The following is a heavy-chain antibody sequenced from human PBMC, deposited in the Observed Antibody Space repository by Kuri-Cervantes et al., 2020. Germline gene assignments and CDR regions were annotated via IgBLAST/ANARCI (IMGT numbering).Heavy chain of an antibody. CDR3: ARDPPAAGIPGGAFDI. CDR2: INPNSGGT. CDR1: QYAFTSYD. J-gene: IGHJ3*02. V-gene: IGHV1-2*04. Sequence: ASVKVSCKGSQYAFTSYDINWVRQATGQGLEWMGWINPNSGGTNYAQKFQGWVTMTRDTSISTAYMELSRLRSDDTAVYYCARDPPAAGIPGGAFDIWGQGTMVTVSS. D-gene: IGHD6-13*01.